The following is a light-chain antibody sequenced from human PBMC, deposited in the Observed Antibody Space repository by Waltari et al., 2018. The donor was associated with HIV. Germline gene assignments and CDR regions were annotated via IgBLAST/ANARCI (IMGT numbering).Light chain of an antibody. V-gene: IGLV3-10*01. CDR3: YSTDSSDNDRVL. CDR1: ALPRKY. J-gene: IGLJ2*01. CDR2: EDS. Sequence: SSELTQPPSVSVSPGQTARITCPGDALPRKYAFWYQQKSGQAPVLVIYEDSKRPSGIPERFSGSSSGTMATLTISGAQVEDEGDYYCYSTDSSDNDRVLFGGGTNLTVL.